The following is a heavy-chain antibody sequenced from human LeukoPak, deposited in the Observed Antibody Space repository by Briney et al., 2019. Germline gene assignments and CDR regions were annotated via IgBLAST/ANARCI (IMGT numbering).Heavy chain of an antibody. Sequence: SETLSLTCTVSGGSISSYYWSWIRQPAGKGLEWIGRIYTSGSTNYNPSLKSRVTMSVDTSKNQFSLKLSSVTATDTAVYYCARDAYYYDSSGYYRFDYWGQGTLVTVSS. CDR3: ARDAYYYDSSGYYRFDY. V-gene: IGHV4-4*07. D-gene: IGHD3-22*01. CDR2: IYTSGST. CDR1: GGSISSYY. J-gene: IGHJ4*02.